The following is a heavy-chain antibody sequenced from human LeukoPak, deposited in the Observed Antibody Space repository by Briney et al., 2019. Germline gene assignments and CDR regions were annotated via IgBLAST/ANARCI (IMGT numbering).Heavy chain of an antibody. J-gene: IGHJ4*02. CDR2: IYPGDSDT. CDR3: TRQGYYCGGDCYNDY. Sequence: GESLKISCKGSGYSFTSYWIGWVRQMPGKGLEWMGIIYPGDSDTRYSPSFRGQVTISADKSISTAYLQWSSLKALDTAMYYCTRQGYYCGGDCYNDYWGQGTLVTVSS. CDR1: GYSFTSYW. V-gene: IGHV5-51*01. D-gene: IGHD2-21*01.